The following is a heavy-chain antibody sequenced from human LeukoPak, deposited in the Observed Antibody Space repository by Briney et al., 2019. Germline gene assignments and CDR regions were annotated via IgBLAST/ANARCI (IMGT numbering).Heavy chain of an antibody. CDR1: GGSFSSYY. CDR2: INHSGST. J-gene: IGHJ6*02. CDR3: ATRSEGIAAAGTNGMDV. Sequence: SETLSLTCAVYGGSFSSYYWSWIRQPPGKGLEWIGEINHSGSTNYNPSLKSRVTISVDTSKNQFSLKLSSVTAADTAVYYCATRSEGIAAAGTNGMDVWGQGTTVTVSS. V-gene: IGHV4-34*01. D-gene: IGHD6-13*01.